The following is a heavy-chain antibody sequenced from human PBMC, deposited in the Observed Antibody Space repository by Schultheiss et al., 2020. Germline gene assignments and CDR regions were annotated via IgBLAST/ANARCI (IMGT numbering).Heavy chain of an antibody. CDR2: ISYDGSNK. V-gene: IGHV3-30*03. J-gene: IGHJ3*02. D-gene: IGHD3-3*01. CDR3: ARVPTYYDFWSGENDAFDI. CDR1: GFTFSSYG. Sequence: GGSLRLSCAASGFTFSSYGMHWVRQAPGKGLEWVAVISYDGSNKYYADSVKGRFTISRDNSKNTLYLQMNSLRAEDTAVYYCARVPTYYDFWSGENDAFDIWGQGTMVTVSS.